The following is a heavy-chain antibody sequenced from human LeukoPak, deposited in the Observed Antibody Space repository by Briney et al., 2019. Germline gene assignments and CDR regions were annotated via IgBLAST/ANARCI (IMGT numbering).Heavy chain of an antibody. V-gene: IGHV4-59*01. Sequence: SETLSLTCTVSGGSISSYYWSWIRQPPGKGLEWIGYIHYSGSTNYNPSLKSRVTISVDTSKNQFSLKLSSVTAADTAVYYCARDSSGWPPNFDYWGQGTLVTVSS. J-gene: IGHJ4*02. CDR2: IHYSGST. CDR3: ARDSSGWPPNFDY. CDR1: GGSISSYY. D-gene: IGHD6-19*01.